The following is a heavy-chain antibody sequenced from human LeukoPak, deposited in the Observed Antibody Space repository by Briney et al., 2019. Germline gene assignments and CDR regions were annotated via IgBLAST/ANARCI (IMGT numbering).Heavy chain of an antibody. D-gene: IGHD3-3*01. CDR2: IYYSGST. Sequence: PSETLSLTCTVSGGSTSSYYWSWIRQPPGKGLEWIGYIYYSGSTNYNPSLKSRVTISVDTSKNQFSLKLSSVTAADTAVYYCARESYYDFWSGYYTWDHYYYYGMDVWGQGTTVTVSS. J-gene: IGHJ6*02. CDR1: GGSTSSYY. CDR3: ARESYYDFWSGYYTWDHYYYYGMDV. V-gene: IGHV4-59*12.